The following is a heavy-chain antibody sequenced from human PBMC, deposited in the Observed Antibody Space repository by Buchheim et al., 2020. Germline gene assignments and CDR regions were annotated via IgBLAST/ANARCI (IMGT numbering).Heavy chain of an antibody. CDR3: ARKLPVFDLDSGSSGYPS. CDR2: IKQDGSEK. CDR1: GFTFSSYW. V-gene: IGHV3-7*01. D-gene: IGHD3-22*01. Sequence: EVQLVESGGGLVQPGGSLRLSCAASGFTFSSYWMSWVRQAPGKGLEWVANIKQDGSEKYYVDSVKGRFTISRDNAQNSLYLQMNSLRAEDTAVYYCARKLPVFDLDSGSSGYPSWGQGTL. J-gene: IGHJ5*02.